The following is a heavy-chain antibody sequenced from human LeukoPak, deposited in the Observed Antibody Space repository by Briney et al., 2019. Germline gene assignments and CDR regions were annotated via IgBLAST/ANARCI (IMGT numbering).Heavy chain of an antibody. CDR1: GGSISSGGYY. J-gene: IGHJ6*02. CDR2: IYYGGST. V-gene: IGHV4-31*03. CDR3: ARDRYQLLDYYYYGMDV. Sequence: PSETLSLTCTVSGGSISSGGYYWSWIRQHPGKGLEWIGYIYYGGSTYYNPSLKSRVTISVDTSKNQFSLKLSSVTAADTAVYYCARDRYQLLDYYYYGMDVWGQGTTVTVSS. D-gene: IGHD2-2*01.